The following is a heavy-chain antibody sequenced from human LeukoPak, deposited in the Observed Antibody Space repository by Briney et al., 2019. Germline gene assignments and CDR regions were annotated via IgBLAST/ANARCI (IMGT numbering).Heavy chain of an antibody. D-gene: IGHD1-26*01. CDR2: INPNSGGT. CDR1: GYTFTGYY. CDR3: AREWELLSIDY. Sequence: ASVKVSCKASGYTFTGYYMHSVRQAPGQGLGWMGWINPNSGGTNYAQKFQGRVTMTRDTSISTAYMELSRLRSDDTAVYYCAREWELLSIDYWGQGTLVTVSS. J-gene: IGHJ4*02. V-gene: IGHV1-2*02.